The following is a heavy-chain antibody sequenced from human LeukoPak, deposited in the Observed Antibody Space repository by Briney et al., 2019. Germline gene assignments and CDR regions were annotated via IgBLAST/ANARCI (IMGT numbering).Heavy chain of an antibody. D-gene: IGHD3-9*01. V-gene: IGHV4-34*01. J-gene: IGHJ4*02. CDR3: ARGYSTLRYFDWLLDYFDY. CDR1: GGSFSGYY. Sequence: PSETLSLTCAVYGGSFSGYYWSWIRQPPGKGLEWIGEINHSGSTNYNPSLKSRVTISVDTSKNQFSLKLSSVTAADTAVYYCARGYSTLRYFDWLLDYFDYWGQGTLVTVSS. CDR2: INHSGST.